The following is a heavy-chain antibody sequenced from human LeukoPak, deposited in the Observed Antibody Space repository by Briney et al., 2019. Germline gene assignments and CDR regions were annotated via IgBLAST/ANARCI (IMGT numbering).Heavy chain of an antibody. J-gene: IGHJ5*02. D-gene: IGHD5-12*01. CDR1: GYTFTTYY. CDR2: INPSGGGT. CDR3: AAGGLRYFSRFDP. V-gene: IGHV1-46*01. Sequence: GASVKVSCTASGYTFTTYYMHWVRQAPGQGLEWMGIINPSGGGTSYAQKFQGRVTITRDTSTNTVYMDLSSLRSEDTAVYYCAAGGLRYFSRFDPWGQGTLVTVSS.